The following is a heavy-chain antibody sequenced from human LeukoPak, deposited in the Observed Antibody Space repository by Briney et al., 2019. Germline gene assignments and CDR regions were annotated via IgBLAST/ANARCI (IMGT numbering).Heavy chain of an antibody. CDR2: IYHSGST. Sequence: PSQTLSLTCAVSGGSISSGGYSWSWIRQPPGKGLEWIGYIYHSGSTYYNPSLKSRVTISVDRSKNQFSLKLSSVTAADTAVYYCARVGASGEIYYWGRGTLVTVSS. CDR3: ARVGASGEIYY. V-gene: IGHV4-30-2*01. D-gene: IGHD3-10*01. CDR1: GGSISSGGYS. J-gene: IGHJ4*02.